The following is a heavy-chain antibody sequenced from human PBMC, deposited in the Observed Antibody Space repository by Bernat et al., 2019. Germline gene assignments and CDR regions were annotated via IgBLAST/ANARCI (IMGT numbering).Heavy chain of an antibody. CDR2: VYSSGST. CDR3: ARGGIWYEYYYYYMDV. Sequence: QLQLQESGPGLVKPSETLSLTCTVSAGSISSNNYFWGWIREPPGKGLEWIGSVYSSGSTYYNPSLKSRVTISVDTSKNQFSLKLSSVTAADTAVYYCARGGIWYEYYYYYMDVWGKGTTVTVSS. CDR1: AGSISSNNYF. V-gene: IGHV4-39*07. D-gene: IGHD6-13*01. J-gene: IGHJ6*03.